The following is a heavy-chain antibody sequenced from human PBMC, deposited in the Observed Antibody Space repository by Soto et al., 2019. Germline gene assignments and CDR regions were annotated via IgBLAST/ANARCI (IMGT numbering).Heavy chain of an antibody. CDR2: IYWDGDK. V-gene: IGHV2-5*02. CDR3: AHRATMTIFGLIIDTGILFDP. Sequence: QINLIESGPTLVKPTQTLTLTCTFSGFSLSTSWAALGWVRQPPGTALEWLALIYWDGDKRYNASLGNRLTIAKDPSMNQVVLTLTTVDPADTATYYCAHRATMTIFGLIIDTGILFDPWGQGTRVSVS. CDR1: GFSLSTSWAA. D-gene: IGHD3-3*01. J-gene: IGHJ5*02.